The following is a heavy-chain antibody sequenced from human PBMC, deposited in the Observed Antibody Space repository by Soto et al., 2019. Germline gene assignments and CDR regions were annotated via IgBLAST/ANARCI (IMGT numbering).Heavy chain of an antibody. CDR2: IIPILGIA. CDR3: AWYYYDSSGYYPPPPFDY. Sequence: GASVKVSCKASGGTFSSYTISWVRQAPGQGLEWMGRIIPILGIANYAQKFQGRVTITADKSTSTAYMELSSLRSEDTAVYYCAWYYYDSSGYYPPPPFDYWGQGTLVTVSS. CDR1: GGTFSSYT. J-gene: IGHJ4*02. V-gene: IGHV1-69*02. D-gene: IGHD3-22*01.